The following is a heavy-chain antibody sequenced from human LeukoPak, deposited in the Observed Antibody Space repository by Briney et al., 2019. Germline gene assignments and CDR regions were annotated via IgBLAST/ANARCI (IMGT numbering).Heavy chain of an antibody. D-gene: IGHD3-22*01. CDR2: IWHDGSHK. Sequence: PGGSLRLSCSASGFTFSTYGMHWVRQAPGKGLEWVTVIWHDGSHKDYADSVKGRFTISRDNSKNTLYLQMNSLRAEDTAVYYCAKVSHYDSSGYYNHWGQGTLVTVSS. J-gene: IGHJ5*02. V-gene: IGHV3-33*06. CDR3: AKVSHYDSSGYYNH. CDR1: GFTFSTYG.